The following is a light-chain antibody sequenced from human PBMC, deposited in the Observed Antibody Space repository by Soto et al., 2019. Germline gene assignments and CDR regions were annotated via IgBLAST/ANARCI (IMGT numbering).Light chain of an antibody. CDR3: QQTFSVPPT. CDR2: AAS. V-gene: IGKV1-39*01. J-gene: IGKJ4*01. CDR1: QSIGTY. Sequence: DIQMTQSPSSLSASVGGSVTITCRASQSIGTYLNWYQQESGRAPKLLICAASSLQSGVPSGFSGSGSGVNFTLSVSNLQPGDFATYYCQQTFSVPPTFGGGTKVDLK.